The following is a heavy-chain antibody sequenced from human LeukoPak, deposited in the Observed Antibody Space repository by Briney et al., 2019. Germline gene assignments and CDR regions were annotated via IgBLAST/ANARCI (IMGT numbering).Heavy chain of an antibody. V-gene: IGHV1-24*01. D-gene: IGHD6-19*01. CDR2: FHPEDTEP. J-gene: IGHJ6*03. CDR3: ARPPAGTYYYYYMDV. CDR1: GDTLTELS. Sequence: ASVKVSCKVAGDTLTELSMNWVRQAPGKGLEWMGGFHPEDTEPIYAQKFQGRVTITADESTSTAYMELSSLRSEDTAVYYCARPPAGTYYYYYMDVWGKGTTVTVSS.